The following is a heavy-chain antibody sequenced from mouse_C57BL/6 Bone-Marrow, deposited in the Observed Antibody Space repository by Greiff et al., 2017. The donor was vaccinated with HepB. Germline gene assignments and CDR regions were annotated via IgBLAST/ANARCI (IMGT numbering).Heavy chain of an antibody. CDR3: ARRASGYPDY. CDR1: GYTFTSYT. CDR2: INPSSGYT. Sequence: QVQLKESGAELARPGASVKMSCKASGYTFTSYTMHWVKQRPGQGLEWIGYINPSSGYTKYNQKFKDKATLTADKSSSTAYMQLSSLTSEDSAVYYCARRASGYPDYWGQGTTLTVSS. D-gene: IGHD3-2*02. V-gene: IGHV1-4*01. J-gene: IGHJ2*01.